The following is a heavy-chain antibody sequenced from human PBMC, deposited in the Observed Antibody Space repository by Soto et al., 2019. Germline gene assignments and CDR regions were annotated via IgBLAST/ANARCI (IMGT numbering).Heavy chain of an antibody. J-gene: IGHJ4*02. CDR1: GFTFSSYS. D-gene: IGHD3-9*01. CDR2: ISSSSSYI. V-gene: IGHV3-21*01. Sequence: EVQLVESGGGLVKPGGSLRLSCAASGFTFSSYSMNWVRQAPGKGLEWVSSISSSSSYIYYADSVKGRFTISRDNAKNSLYLQMNSLRAEDTGVCYCARVSPVYDILTGYSDYWGQGTLVTVSS. CDR3: ARVSPVYDILTGYSDY.